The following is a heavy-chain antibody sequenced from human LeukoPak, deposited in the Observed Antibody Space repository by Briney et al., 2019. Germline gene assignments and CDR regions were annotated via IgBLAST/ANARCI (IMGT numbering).Heavy chain of an antibody. D-gene: IGHD3-16*01. CDR2: IYYSGST. V-gene: IGHV4-59*08. Sequence: SETLSLTCTVSGGSISSYYWSWIRQPPGKGLEWIGYIYYSGSTNYNPSLKSRVTISVDTSKNQFSLKLSSVTAADTAVYYCARGGWRIQLWNDAFDFWGQGAMVTVSS. CDR1: GGSISSYY. CDR3: ARGGWRIQLWNDAFDF. J-gene: IGHJ3*01.